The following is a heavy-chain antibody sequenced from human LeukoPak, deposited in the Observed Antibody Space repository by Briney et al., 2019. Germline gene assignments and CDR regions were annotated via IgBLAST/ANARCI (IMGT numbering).Heavy chain of an antibody. CDR3: AREGGDNWDPFDY. CDR2: INWNGETT. Sequence: PGTSLRLSCAASGFTFDDHGMGWVRQVPGKALEWVSGINWNGETTAYADSVKGRFSISRDSARNSLFLQMNSLRVEDTALYYCAREGGDNWDPFDYWGQGTLVTVS. J-gene: IGHJ4*02. CDR1: GFTFDDHG. V-gene: IGHV3-20*04. D-gene: IGHD1-20*01.